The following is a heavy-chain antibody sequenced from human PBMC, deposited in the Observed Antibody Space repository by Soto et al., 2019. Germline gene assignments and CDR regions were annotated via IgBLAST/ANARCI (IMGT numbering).Heavy chain of an antibody. J-gene: IGHJ6*02. CDR1: GGSISSGGYY. V-gene: IGHV4-31*03. D-gene: IGHD3-3*01. Sequence: QVQLQESGPGLVKPSQTLSLTCTVSGGSISSGGYYWSWIRQHPGKGLEWIGYIYYSGSTYYNPSLKSRVTLSVDTSKNQFSLKLSSVTAADTAVYYCATSTDSIFGYYSGMDVWGQGTPVTVSS. CDR3: ATSTDSIFGYYSGMDV. CDR2: IYYSGST.